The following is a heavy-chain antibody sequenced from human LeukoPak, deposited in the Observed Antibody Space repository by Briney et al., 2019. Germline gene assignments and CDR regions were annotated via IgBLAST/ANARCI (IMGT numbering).Heavy chain of an antibody. CDR1: GGTFSSYA. J-gene: IGHJ6*03. CDR3: ATHSPEWRYSGYYNFYYMDV. CDR2: IIPIFGTA. Sequence: SVKVSCKASGGTFSSYAISWVRQAPGQGLEWMGGIIPIFGTANYAQKFQGRVTITADESTSTAYMELSSLRSEDTAVYFCATHSPEWRYSGYYNFYYMDVWGKGTTVTVSS. V-gene: IGHV1-69*13. D-gene: IGHD5-12*01.